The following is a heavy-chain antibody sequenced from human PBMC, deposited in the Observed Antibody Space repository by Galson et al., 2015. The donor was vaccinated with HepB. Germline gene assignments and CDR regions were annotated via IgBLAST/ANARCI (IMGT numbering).Heavy chain of an antibody. CDR1: GYTFTSYA. J-gene: IGHJ3*02. CDR3: ARARIQLWSDDAFDI. CDR2: MNAGNGNT. V-gene: IGHV1-3*01. Sequence: SVKVSCKASGYTFTSYAMHWVRQAPGQRLEWMGWMNAGNGNTKYSQKFQGRVTITRDTSASTAYMDLSSLRSEDTAIYYCARARIQLWSDDAFDIGGQGTMVTVSS. D-gene: IGHD5-18*01.